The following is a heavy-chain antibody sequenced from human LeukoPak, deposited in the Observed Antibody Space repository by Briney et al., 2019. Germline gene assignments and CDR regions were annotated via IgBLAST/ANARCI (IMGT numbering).Heavy chain of an antibody. D-gene: IGHD4-17*01. V-gene: IGHV3-23*01. CDR1: GFTFSAYA. CDR2: IRGGGGSA. Sequence: PGGSLRLSCTASGFTFSAYAMMWVRQAPGKGPEWVSAIRGGGGSAFYADSVKGRFTISRDNSKYTLSLQTNSLRAEDTALYYCARDPNGDYIGAFDMWGPGTMVTVSS. J-gene: IGHJ3*02. CDR3: ARDPNGDYIGAFDM.